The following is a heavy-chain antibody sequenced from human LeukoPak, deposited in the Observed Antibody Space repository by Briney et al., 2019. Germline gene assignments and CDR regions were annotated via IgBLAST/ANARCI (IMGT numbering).Heavy chain of an antibody. V-gene: IGHV3-30-3*01. CDR2: ISYDGSNK. Sequence: GGSLRLSCAASGFTFSSYAMHWVRQAPGKGLEWVAVISYDGSNKYYADSVKGRFTISRDNSKNTLYLQMNSLRAEDTAVYYCAKEPAGSGWFDPWGQGTLVAVSS. CDR1: GFTFSSYA. J-gene: IGHJ5*02. CDR3: AKEPAGSGWFDP. D-gene: IGHD6-19*01.